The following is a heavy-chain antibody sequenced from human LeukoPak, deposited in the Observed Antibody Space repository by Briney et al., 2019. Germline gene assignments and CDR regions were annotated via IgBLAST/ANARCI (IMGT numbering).Heavy chain of an antibody. J-gene: IGHJ3*02. Sequence: GASVKVSCKASGGTFSSYAISWVRQAPGQGLEWMGGIIPIFGTANYAQKFQGRVTITADESTSTAYMELSSLRSEDTAVYYCTTVSESITMIVVAHRQDIWGQGTMVTVSS. CDR2: IIPIFGTA. D-gene: IGHD3-22*01. CDR1: GGTFSSYA. CDR3: TTVSESITMIVVAHRQDI. V-gene: IGHV1-69*13.